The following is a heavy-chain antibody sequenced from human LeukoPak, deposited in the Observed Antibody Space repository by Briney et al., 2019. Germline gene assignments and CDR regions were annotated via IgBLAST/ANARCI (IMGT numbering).Heavy chain of an antibody. V-gene: IGHV4-61*02. J-gene: IGHJ6*03. Sequence: SQTLSLTCTVSGGSISSGSYYWSWIRQPAGKGLEWIGRIYTSGSTNYNPSLKSRVTISVDTSKNQFSLKLSSVTAADTAIYYCARVPLSYYDILTEGYYYMDVWGKGTTVTISS. D-gene: IGHD3-9*01. CDR1: GGSISSGSYY. CDR3: ARVPLSYYDILTEGYYYMDV. CDR2: IYTSGST.